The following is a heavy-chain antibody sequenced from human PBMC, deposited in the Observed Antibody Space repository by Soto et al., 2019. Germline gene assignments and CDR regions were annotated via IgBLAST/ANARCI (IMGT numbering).Heavy chain of an antibody. D-gene: IGHD6-19*01. Sequence: QITLKESGPTLVQPTQTLTLTCTFSGFSLSTYGVGVGWIRQPPGKALEWLALIYWDDDKRYSPSLKSKLTITKDTSKNQVVRTLTNLDPGDTATYFCAHESDGAGRLAYWGQGTLVTLSS. CDR1: GFSLSTYGVG. V-gene: IGHV2-5*02. CDR3: AHESDGAGRLAY. J-gene: IGHJ4*02. CDR2: IYWDDDK.